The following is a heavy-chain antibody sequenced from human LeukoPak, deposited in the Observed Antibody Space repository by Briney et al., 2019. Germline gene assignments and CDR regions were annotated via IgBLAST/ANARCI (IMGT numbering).Heavy chain of an antibody. CDR1: GGSISNYY. CDR2: IYYSGST. V-gene: IGHV4-59*01. D-gene: IGHD3-3*01. CDR3: ARVPYFDFWTGYYFDY. J-gene: IGHJ4*02. Sequence: PSETLSLTCTVSGGSISNYYWSWIRQPPWKGLEWIGYIYYSGSTNYNPSLNSRVTISVDTSKNQFSLKLSSVTAADTAVYYCARVPYFDFWTGYYFDYWGQGTLVTVSS.